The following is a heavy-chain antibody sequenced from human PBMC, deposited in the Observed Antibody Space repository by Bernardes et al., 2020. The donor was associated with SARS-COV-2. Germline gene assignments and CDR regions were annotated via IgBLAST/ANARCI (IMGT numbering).Heavy chain of an antibody. J-gene: IGHJ4*02. CDR1: GLTFSSYA. Sequence: GGSLRLSCVASGLTFSSYAMSWVRQAPGKGLEWVSAISGGGDDTYYADSVKGRFTIYRDNSRNMLYLEMNSLRADDTAVYYCAKDTIAVVPDAIGGFDYWGQGALVTVSS. CDR2: ISGGGDDT. CDR3: AKDTIAVVPDAIGGFDY. V-gene: IGHV3-23*01. D-gene: IGHD2-2*01.